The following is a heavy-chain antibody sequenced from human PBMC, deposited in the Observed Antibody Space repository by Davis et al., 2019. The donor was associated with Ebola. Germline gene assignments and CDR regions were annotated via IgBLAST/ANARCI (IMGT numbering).Heavy chain of an antibody. D-gene: IGHD3-9*01. CDR2: MNPNSGNT. V-gene: IGHV1-8*01. CDR3: ARSRGWLFLYGMDV. Sequence: ASVKVSCKTSGYTFTSYGLHWVRQAPGQGLEWMGWMNPNSGNTGYAQKIEGRVTMTRDASISTAYMELSSLTSEDTAVYYCARSRGWLFLYGMDVWGQGTTVTVSS. CDR1: GYTFTSYG. J-gene: IGHJ6*02.